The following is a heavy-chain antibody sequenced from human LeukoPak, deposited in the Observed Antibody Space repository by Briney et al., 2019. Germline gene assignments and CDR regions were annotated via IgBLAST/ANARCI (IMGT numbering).Heavy chain of an antibody. V-gene: IGHV4-4*07. J-gene: IGHJ4*02. CDR2: IYTSGST. Sequence: PSETLSLTCTVSGGSISSYYWSWIRQPAGKGLEWIGRIYTSGSTNYNPSLKSRVTMSVDTSKNQFSLKLSSVTAADTAVYYCARGSPGGLLLYYYFDHWGQGTLVTVSS. CDR1: GGSISSYY. CDR3: ARGSPGGLLLYYYFDH. D-gene: IGHD3-22*01.